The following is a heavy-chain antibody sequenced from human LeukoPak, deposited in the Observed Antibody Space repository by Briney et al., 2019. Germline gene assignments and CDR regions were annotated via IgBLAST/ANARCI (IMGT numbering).Heavy chain of an antibody. V-gene: IGHV1-8*01. D-gene: IGHD3-22*01. CDR1: GYTFPSYD. CDR2: MNPKSGNT. CDR3: AKGISYYDDSSGYYIDY. J-gene: IGHJ4*02. Sequence: ASVTVSRKASGYTFPSYDIHWVRQATGQGLEWMGWMNPKSGNTGYAQKFQGRVTMTRNTSISTAYMELSSLRSEDTAVYYCAKGISYYDDSSGYYIDYWGQGTLVTVSS.